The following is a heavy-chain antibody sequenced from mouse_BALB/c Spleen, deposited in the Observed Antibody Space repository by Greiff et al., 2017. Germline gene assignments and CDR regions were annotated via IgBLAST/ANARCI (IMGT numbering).Heavy chain of an antibody. J-gene: IGHJ2*01. CDR1: GFTFSSYG. CDR3: AREGSLLRLLDY. D-gene: IGHD1-2*01. CDR2: INSNGGST. V-gene: IGHV5-6-3*01. Sequence: EVNVVESGGGLVQPGGSLKLSCAASGFTFSSYGMSWVRQTPDKRLELVATINSNGGSTYYPDSVKGRFTISRDNAKNTLYLQMSSLKSEDTAMYYCAREGSLLRLLDYWGQGTTLTVSS.